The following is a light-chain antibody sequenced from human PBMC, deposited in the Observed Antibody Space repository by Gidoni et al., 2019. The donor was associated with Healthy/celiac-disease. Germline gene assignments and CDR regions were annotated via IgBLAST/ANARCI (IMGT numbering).Light chain of an antibody. V-gene: IGKV3-20*01. CDR1: QSVSSSY. Sequence: IVLPQSPGTLSLSPGERATLSCRASQSVSSSYLAWYQQKPGQAPRLLIYGSSSRATGIPDRFSGSGSRTDLTRTISRMEPEDCAVYYCQQYGSAPPLTFGGGTKVEIK. CDR3: QQYGSAPPLT. CDR2: GSS. J-gene: IGKJ4*01.